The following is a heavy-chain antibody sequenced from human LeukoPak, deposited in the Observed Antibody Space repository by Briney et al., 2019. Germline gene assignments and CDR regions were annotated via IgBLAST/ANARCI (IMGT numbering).Heavy chain of an antibody. Sequence: KFQGRVTMTRDTSISTAYMELSRLRSDDTAVYYCARGGIAVARVFDYWGQGTLVTVSS. CDR3: ARGGIAVARVFDY. J-gene: IGHJ4*02. V-gene: IGHV1-2*02. D-gene: IGHD6-19*01.